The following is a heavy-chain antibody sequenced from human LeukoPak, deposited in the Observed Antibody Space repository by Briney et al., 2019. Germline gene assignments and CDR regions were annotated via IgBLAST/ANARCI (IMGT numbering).Heavy chain of an antibody. CDR2: INPSGGST. CDR1: GYTFTSYD. CDR3: ARDWRNYFDY. J-gene: IGHJ4*02. Sequence: ASVKVSCKASGYTFTSYDINWVRQATGQGLEWMGIINPSGGSTSYAQKFQGRVTMTRDTSTSTVYMELSSLRSEDTAVYYCARDWRNYFDYWGQGTLVTVSS. V-gene: IGHV1-46*01.